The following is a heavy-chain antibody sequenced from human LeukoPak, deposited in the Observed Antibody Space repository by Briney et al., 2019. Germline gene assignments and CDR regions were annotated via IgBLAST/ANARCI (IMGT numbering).Heavy chain of an antibody. Sequence: SVKVSCRASGYTFTSYGISWVRQAPGQGLEWMGGIIPIFGTANYAQKFQGRVTITADESTSTAYMELSSLRSEDTAVYYCASAPNYCSSTRSSSHWFDPSGQGTLVNASS. D-gene: IGHD2-2*01. J-gene: IGHJ5*02. CDR3: ASAPNYCSSTRSSSHWFDP. V-gene: IGHV1-69*13. CDR1: GYTFTSYG. CDR2: IIPIFGTA.